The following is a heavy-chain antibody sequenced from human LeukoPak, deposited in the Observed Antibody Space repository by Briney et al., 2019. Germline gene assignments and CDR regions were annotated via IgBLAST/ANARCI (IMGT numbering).Heavy chain of an antibody. V-gene: IGHV3-7*01. CDR3: ARRIPGLTPHIDY. CDR2: IKQDGSEK. CDR1: GFTFSSYW. J-gene: IGHJ4*02. Sequence: GGSLRLSCAASGFTFSSYWMSWVRQAPGKGLEWVANIKQDGSEKYYVDSVKGRFTISRDNAKNSLYLQMNSLSAEDTAVYYCARRIPGLTPHIDYWGQGTLVTVSS. D-gene: IGHD2-15*01.